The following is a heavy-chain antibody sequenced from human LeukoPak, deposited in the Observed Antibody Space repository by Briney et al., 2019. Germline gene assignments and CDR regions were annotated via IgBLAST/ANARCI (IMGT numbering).Heavy chain of an antibody. J-gene: IGHJ6*02. CDR1: GFSFSGSA. Sequence: PGGSLKLSCAASGFSFSGSAMPWVRQASGKGLEWLGRIRSRANSYVTVYAASVEGRFIISRDDSRDTAYLEMNSLKTEDTAVYYCTRHSDRYCSGAGCYVNYFYGLDVWGQGTTVTVSS. CDR2: IRSRANSYVT. D-gene: IGHD2-15*01. V-gene: IGHV3-73*01. CDR3: TRHSDRYCSGAGCYVNYFYGLDV.